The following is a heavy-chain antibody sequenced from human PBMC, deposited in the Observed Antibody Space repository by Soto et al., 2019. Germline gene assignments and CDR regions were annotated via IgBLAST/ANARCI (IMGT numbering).Heavy chain of an antibody. CDR3: ARAYDFWKTYYFDY. J-gene: IGHJ4*02. CDR1: GGSFSGYY. V-gene: IGHV4-34*01. CDR2: INHSGST. Sequence: PSETLSLTCAVYGGSFSGYYWSWIRQPPGKGLEWIGEINHSGSTNYNPSLKSRVTISVDTSKNQFSLKLSSVTAADTAVYYCARAYDFWKTYYFDYWGQGTLVTVSS. D-gene: IGHD3-3*01.